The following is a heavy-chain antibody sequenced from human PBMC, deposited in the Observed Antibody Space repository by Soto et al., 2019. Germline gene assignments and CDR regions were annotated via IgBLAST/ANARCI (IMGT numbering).Heavy chain of an antibody. CDR1: GFTFDDYA. CDR2: ISWNSGSI. J-gene: IGHJ5*02. D-gene: IGHD3-10*01. V-gene: IGHV3-9*01. CDR3: AKDEGPYYYGSGRPSNWFDP. Sequence: PGGSLRLSCAASGFTFDDYAMHWVRQAPGKGLEWVSGISWNSGSIGYADSVKGRFTISRDNAKNSLYLQMNSLRAEDTALYYCAKDEGPYYYGSGRPSNWFDPWGHGTLVTVSS.